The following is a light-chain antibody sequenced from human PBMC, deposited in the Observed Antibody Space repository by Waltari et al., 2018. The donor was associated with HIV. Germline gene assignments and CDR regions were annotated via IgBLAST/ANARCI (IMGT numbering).Light chain of an antibody. J-gene: IGKJ1*01. CDR1: QSVSSN. V-gene: IGKV3-15*01. CDR2: GAS. CDR3: QQYNNWPQT. Sequence: ETLMTQSPATPSASPGERATLSCRASQSVSSNLAWYQQKPGQAPRLLIYGASTRATAIPARVSGSGSGTDFTLTISSLQSEDIAIYYCQQYNNWPQTFGQGTKVEIK.